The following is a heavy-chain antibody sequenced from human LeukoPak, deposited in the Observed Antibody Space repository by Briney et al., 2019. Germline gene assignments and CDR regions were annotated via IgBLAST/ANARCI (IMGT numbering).Heavy chain of an antibody. CDR1: GYTFTGDY. Sequence: EASVKASCKASGYTFTGDYMHWVRQAPGQGLEWMGWINPNSGGTNYAQKFQGRVTMTRDTSISTAYMELSRLRSDDTAVYYCARSNGSGSYIHWYFDLWGRGTLVTVSS. CDR2: INPNSGGT. V-gene: IGHV1-2*02. J-gene: IGHJ2*01. CDR3: ARSNGSGSYIHWYFDL. D-gene: IGHD3-10*01.